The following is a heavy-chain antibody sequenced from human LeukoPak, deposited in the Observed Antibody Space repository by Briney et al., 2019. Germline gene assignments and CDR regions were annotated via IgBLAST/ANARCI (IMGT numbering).Heavy chain of an antibody. CDR2: ISGSGGST. CDR1: GVGSYDYG. CDR3: AKDAPDRWFGGHGD. D-gene: IGHD3-10*01. J-gene: IGHJ4*02. V-gene: IGHV3-23*01. Sequence: RGSLRLSCAASGVGSYDYGLTWVPHAPGKGLEWVSAISGSGGSTYYADSVKGRFTISRDNSKNTLYLQMNSLRAEDTAVHYCAKDAPDRWFGGHGDWGQGTLVTVSS.